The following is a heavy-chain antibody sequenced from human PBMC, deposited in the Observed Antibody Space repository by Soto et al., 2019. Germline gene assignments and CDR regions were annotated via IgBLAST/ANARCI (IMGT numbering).Heavy chain of an antibody. CDR1: GFTFSSYS. Sequence: EVQRVESGGGLVQPGGSLRLSGAASGFTFSSYSMNWVRQAPGKGLEWVSYISSSSSTIYYADSVKGRITISRDNAKNSLYLQMNSLRDEDTAEDYCARVESSYGVPYLDYWGQGTLVTVSS. V-gene: IGHV3-48*02. CDR2: ISSSSSTI. J-gene: IGHJ4*02. CDR3: ARVESSYGVPYLDY. D-gene: IGHD5-18*01.